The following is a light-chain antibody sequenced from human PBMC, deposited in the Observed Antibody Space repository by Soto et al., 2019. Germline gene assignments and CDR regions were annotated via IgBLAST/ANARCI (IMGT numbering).Light chain of an antibody. Sequence: DIQMTQSPSSLSASVGDRVTITCRASQRISSYLNWYQQKPGKAPKLLIYAASSLQSGVPSRFSGSGSGTHFTLTISSLQPEDFATYYCQQSYSTLITFGQGTRLEIK. J-gene: IGKJ5*01. CDR1: QRISSY. CDR3: QQSYSTLIT. V-gene: IGKV1-39*01. CDR2: AAS.